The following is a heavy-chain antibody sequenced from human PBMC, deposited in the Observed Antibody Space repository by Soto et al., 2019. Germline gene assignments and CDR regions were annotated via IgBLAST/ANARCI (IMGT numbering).Heavy chain of an antibody. CDR1: GFTFDDYA. V-gene: IGHV3-9*01. J-gene: IGHJ4*02. D-gene: IGHD1-26*01. CDR3: ASGRSLAYLEY. CDR2: ISWNGVSI. Sequence: GGSLRLSCAASGFTFDDYAMHWVRQAPGKGLEWVSGISWNGVSIGYADSVKGRFTISRDNAKNSLYLQVNSLRAEDTALYYCASGRSLAYLEYWGQGTLVTVSS.